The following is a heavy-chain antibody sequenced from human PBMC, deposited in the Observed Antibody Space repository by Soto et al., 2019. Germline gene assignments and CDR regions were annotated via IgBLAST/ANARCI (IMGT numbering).Heavy chain of an antibody. CDR3: AREVASYGSTYFDY. V-gene: IGHV4-59*12. CDR1: GGSIRGYY. CDR2: TYYRGTT. D-gene: IGHD3-16*01. J-gene: IGHJ4*02. Sequence: SETLSLTCSVSGGSIRGYYWTWIRQPPGKGLEWIGYTYYRGTTKYNPSLNSRVSISADSSQNQISLKLSSVTAADAAVYYCAREVASYGSTYFDYWGPGTLVTVSS.